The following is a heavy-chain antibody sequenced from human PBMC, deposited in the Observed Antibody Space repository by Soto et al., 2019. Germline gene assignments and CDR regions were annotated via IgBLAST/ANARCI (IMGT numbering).Heavy chain of an antibody. D-gene: IGHD2-21*01. CDR2: IYPGDSDT. J-gene: IGHJ3*02. CDR3: ARQQRYIATINIDAFDI. V-gene: IGHV5-51*01. Sequence: PGESLKISCXGSGYNFKTYWIAWVRQMPGQGLEWMGIIYPGDSDTTYSPSFQGQVTISVDKTISTAYLQLSSPKASDTAMYYCARQQRYIATINIDAFDIRGQGTLVTVS. CDR1: GYNFKTYW.